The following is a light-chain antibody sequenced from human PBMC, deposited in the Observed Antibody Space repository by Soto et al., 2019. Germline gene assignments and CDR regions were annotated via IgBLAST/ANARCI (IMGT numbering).Light chain of an antibody. Sequence: QSVLTQSSSASASLGSSVKLTCTLSRGHSCYIIAWHQQQPGKAPRYLMKLEGGGSYNKGSGVPDRFSGSSSGADRYLTIADHKYEDEADHYCENTDSNTRVFGGGAKVNLL. CDR1: RGHSCYI. CDR2: LEGGGSY. CDR3: ENTDSNTRV. V-gene: IGLV4-60*02. J-gene: IGLJ3*02.